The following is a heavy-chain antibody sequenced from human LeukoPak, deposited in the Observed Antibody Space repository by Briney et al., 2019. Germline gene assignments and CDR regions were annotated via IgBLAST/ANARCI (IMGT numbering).Heavy chain of an antibody. V-gene: IGHV3-48*01. CDR3: ARELDSGLDV. CDR2: IDTSGRTV. CDR1: GFTLSRYK. J-gene: IGHJ6*04. D-gene: IGHD3/OR15-3a*01. Sequence: GGSLRLSCVGSGFTLSRYKMNWVRQAPGKGLEWVSNIDTSGRTVYYGDSARGRFTVSRDNARDSLHLQMAGLTVEDTAVYYCARELDSGLDVWGNGTAVTVSS.